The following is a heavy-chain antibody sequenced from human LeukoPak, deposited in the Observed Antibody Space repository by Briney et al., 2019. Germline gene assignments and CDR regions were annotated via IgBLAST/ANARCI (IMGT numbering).Heavy chain of an antibody. CDR3: ARLTVGANYYFDF. J-gene: IGHJ4*02. V-gene: IGHV4-59*08. Sequence: SETLSLTCTVSGGSISTYYWSWIRQPPGKGLEWIGYIYYSGIPNYNPSLKSRGTISVDTSKNQFSLKLSSVTAADTAVYYCARLTVGANYYFDFWGQGTLVTVSS. CDR2: IYYSGIP. D-gene: IGHD1-26*01. CDR1: GGSISTYY.